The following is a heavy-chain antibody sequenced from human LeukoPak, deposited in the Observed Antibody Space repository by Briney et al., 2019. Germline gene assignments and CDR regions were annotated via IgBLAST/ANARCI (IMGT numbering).Heavy chain of an antibody. CDR3: AREGHFDWLFQDY. CDR1: GYTFTSYD. J-gene: IGHJ4*02. Sequence: ASVKVSCKASGYTFTSYDINWVRQATGQGPEWMGWMNPNSGNTGYAQKFQGRVTMTRNTSISTAYMELSSLRSEDTAVYYCAREGHFDWLFQDYWGQGTLVTVSS. D-gene: IGHD3-9*01. CDR2: MNPNSGNT. V-gene: IGHV1-8*01.